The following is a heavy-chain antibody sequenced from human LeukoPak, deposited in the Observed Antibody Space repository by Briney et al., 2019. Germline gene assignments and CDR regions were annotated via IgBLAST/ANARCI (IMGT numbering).Heavy chain of an antibody. CDR3: ASFTVTTGMDY. D-gene: IGHD4-17*01. V-gene: IGHV1-2*02. Sequence: ASVKVSCKASGYTFTGYYMHWVRQAPGQGLEWMGWINPNSGGTNYAQKFQGRVTMTEDTSTDTAYMELSSLRSEDTAVYYCASFTVTTGMDYWGQGTLVTVSS. CDR2: INPNSGGT. J-gene: IGHJ4*02. CDR1: GYTFTGYY.